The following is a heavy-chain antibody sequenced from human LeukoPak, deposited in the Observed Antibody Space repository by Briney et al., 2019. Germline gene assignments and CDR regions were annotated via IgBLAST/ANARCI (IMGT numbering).Heavy chain of an antibody. CDR1: GFIFSNYE. D-gene: IGHD4-17*01. CDR2: IRGSSSSI. Sequence: PGGSLRLSCAATGFIFSNYEMNWVRQAPGKGLEWISYIRGSSSSIYYADSVRGRFTLSRDNTRNSVHLQMNSLRAEDTAVYYCASDYSTVTTFFDYWGQGTLVTVSS. J-gene: IGHJ4*02. CDR3: ASDYSTVTTFFDY. V-gene: IGHV3-48*03.